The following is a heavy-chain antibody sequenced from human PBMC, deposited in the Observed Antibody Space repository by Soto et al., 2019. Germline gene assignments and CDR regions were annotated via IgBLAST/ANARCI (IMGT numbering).Heavy chain of an antibody. CDR2: IYYSGST. Sequence: TSETLSLTCTVSGVSISSSYWSWIRQPPGKGLEWIGYIYYSGSTNYNPSLKSRVTISVDTSKNQFSLKLSSVTAADTAVYYCARGAGITGNPFDYWGQGTLVTVSS. CDR3: ARGAGITGNPFDY. D-gene: IGHD1-20*01. CDR1: GVSISSSY. J-gene: IGHJ4*02. V-gene: IGHV4-59*13.